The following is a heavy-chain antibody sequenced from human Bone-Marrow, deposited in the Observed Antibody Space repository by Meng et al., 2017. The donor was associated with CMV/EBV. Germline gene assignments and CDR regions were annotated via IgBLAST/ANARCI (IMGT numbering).Heavy chain of an antibody. V-gene: IGHV3-11*01. CDR2: ISSSGSTI. CDR3: ARDRRPRDNWFDP. CDR1: GFTFSDYY. D-gene: IGHD1-14*01. Sequence: CAASGFTFSDYYMSWIRQAPGKGLEWVSYISSSGSTIYYADSVKGRFTISRDNAKNSLYLQMNSLRAEDTAVYYCARDRRPRDNWFDPWGQGTLVTVSS. J-gene: IGHJ5*02.